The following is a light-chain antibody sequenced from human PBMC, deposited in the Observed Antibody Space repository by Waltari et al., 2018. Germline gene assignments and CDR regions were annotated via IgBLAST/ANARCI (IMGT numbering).Light chain of an antibody. V-gene: IGLV2-8*01. CDR2: EVS. Sequence: QSALTQSPSASGSPGQSGTIPCVGTSRGVGGYDYVSWYQQLPGKAPKLMIYEVSKRPSGVPDRFSGSKSGNTASLTVSGLQAEDEAHYYCSSYAGSNNRVVFGGGTKLTVL. CDR1: SRGVGGYDY. J-gene: IGLJ2*01. CDR3: SSYAGSNNRVV.